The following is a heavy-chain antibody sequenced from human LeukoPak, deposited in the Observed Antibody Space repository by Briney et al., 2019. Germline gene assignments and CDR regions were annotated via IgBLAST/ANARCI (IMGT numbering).Heavy chain of an antibody. CDR2: NRDAVNAK. V-gene: IGHV3-30*02. CDR3: ARGPSSYFYMDV. J-gene: IGHJ6*03. Sequence: GGSLRLSCVASGFTFSSYGMHWVRQPPGKGLEWVALNRDAVNAKDYADFVKGRFTISRDNSKDTLYLQMGSLRPEDTAVYCCARGPSSYFYMDVWGKGTTVTISS. CDR1: GFTFSSYG.